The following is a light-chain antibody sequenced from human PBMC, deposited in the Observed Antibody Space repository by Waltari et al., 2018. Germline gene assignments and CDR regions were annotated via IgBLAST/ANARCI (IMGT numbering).Light chain of an antibody. CDR2: EDN. V-gene: IGLV3-10*01. Sequence: SYELTQPPSVSVSPGQTAMITCSGDAVPRKYVYWFQQRAGQAPVMVIDEDNKRPAGIPGRFSGSGSGKMATMTITGAQVEGEADYYCYSTDSSGDDRVFGGGTRLTVL. J-gene: IGLJ3*02. CDR3: YSTDSSGDDRV. CDR1: AVPRKY.